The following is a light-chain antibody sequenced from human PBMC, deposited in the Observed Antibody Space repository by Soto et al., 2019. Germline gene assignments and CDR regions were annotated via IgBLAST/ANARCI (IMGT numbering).Light chain of an antibody. J-gene: IGLJ2*01. Sequence: QSVLTQPASVSGSPGQSITISCTGTSSDVGGYNYVSWYQQHPGKAPKLMIYDVTNRPSGVSSRFSGFKSGNTASLTISGLLAEDEADYYCSSYARSSTNVVFGGGTKVTVL. V-gene: IGLV2-14*03. CDR1: SSDVGGYNY. CDR2: DVT. CDR3: SSYARSSTNVV.